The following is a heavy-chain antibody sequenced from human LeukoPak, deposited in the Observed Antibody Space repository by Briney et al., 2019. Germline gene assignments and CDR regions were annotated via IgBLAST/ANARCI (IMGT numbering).Heavy chain of an antibody. J-gene: IGHJ4*02. CDR2: ISENGANP. Sequence: PVGSFRLSCAASGFTVKNYAMTWVRQTPGKGMEWVSSISENGANPHYADSVKGRFTIFRDDSHNTLYLQMNSLKAEDTAVYFCAKQYVDCWGRGTLVIVSS. V-gene: IGHV3-23*01. CDR3: AKQYVDC. CDR1: GFTVKNYA.